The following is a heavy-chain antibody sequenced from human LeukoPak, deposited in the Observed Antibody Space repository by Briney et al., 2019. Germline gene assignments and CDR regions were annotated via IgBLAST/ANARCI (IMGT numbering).Heavy chain of an antibody. Sequence: PSETLSLTCTVSGDSIISSYWSWIRQPPGKGLEWIAYINFNGKTNYNPPLKSRVTISLDTSKNQFSLILNSVTTADTAVYYCARAPPRRCPGNDCYPIFDFWGQGSLVTVSS. V-gene: IGHV4-59*01. CDR1: GDSIISSY. CDR3: ARAPPRRCPGNDCYPIFDF. D-gene: IGHD2-21*02. J-gene: IGHJ4*02. CDR2: INFNGKT.